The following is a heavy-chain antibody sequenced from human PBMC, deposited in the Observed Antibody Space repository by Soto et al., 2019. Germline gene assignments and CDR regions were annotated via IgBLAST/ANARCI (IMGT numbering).Heavy chain of an antibody. D-gene: IGHD3-10*01. CDR2: ISGYNANT. V-gene: IGHV1-18*01. CDR1: GYTFTSYG. J-gene: IGHJ6*02. Sequence: QVQLVQSGAEVKKPGASVKVSCKASGYTFTSYGITWVRQAPGQGLEWMGWISGYNANTNYAQKFQDRVTMTTDTSTTTAYMELRSLRSDDTAVYYCAREDYYGSGSNYGMDVWGQGTTVTVSS. CDR3: AREDYYGSGSNYGMDV.